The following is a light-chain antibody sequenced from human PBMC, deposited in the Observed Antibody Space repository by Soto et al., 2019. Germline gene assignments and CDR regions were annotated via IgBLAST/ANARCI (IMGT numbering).Light chain of an antibody. CDR2: DTT. CDR1: TGAVTNGHY. J-gene: IGLJ1*01. CDR3: LLSYNGPYV. Sequence: QAVVTQEPSLTVSPGGTVTLTCGSSTGAVTNGHYPYWFQQKPGQAPRTLIYDTTNRHSWTPARFSGSLLGDKAALTLSGAQPEDEAEYYCLLSYNGPYVFGTGTKLTVL. V-gene: IGLV7-46*01.